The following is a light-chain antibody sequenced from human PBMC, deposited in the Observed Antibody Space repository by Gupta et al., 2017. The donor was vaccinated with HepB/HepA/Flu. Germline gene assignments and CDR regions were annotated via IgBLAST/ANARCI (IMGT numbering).Light chain of an antibody. V-gene: IGKV4-1*01. J-gene: IGKJ1*01. Sequence: DIVMTQSLASLALSLGARAPITCKSSPTVLYSSNNKNYLAWYQQKPGQPPKLLIYWASTRESGVPDRFSGSGSGTDFTLTISSLQAEDVAVYYCQQYYSTPPTFGQGTKVEIK. CDR1: PTVLYSSNNKNY. CDR3: QQYYSTPPT. CDR2: WAS.